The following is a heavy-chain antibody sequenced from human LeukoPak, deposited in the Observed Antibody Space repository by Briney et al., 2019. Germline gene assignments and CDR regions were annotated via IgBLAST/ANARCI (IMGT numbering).Heavy chain of an antibody. J-gene: IGHJ4*02. D-gene: IGHD3-22*01. CDR3: ARDETYDYESNGYLDF. CDR2: ISSSSSYI. CDR1: GFTFSSYS. Sequence: GGSLRLSCAASGFTFSSYSMNWVRQAPGKGLEWVSSISSSSSYIYYADSVKGRFTISRDNAKNSLYLQMNSLRAEDTAGYYCARDETYDYESNGYLDFWGQGTVVTVSS. V-gene: IGHV3-21*01.